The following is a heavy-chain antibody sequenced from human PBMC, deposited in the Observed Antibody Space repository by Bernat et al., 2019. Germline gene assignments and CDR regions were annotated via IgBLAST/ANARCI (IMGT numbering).Heavy chain of an antibody. CDR2: IYYSGST. Sequence: QLQLQESGPGLVKLSETLSLTCTVSGGSISSSSYYWGWIRQPPGKGLEWIGSIYYSGSTYYNPSLKSRVTISVDTSKNQFSLKLSSVTAADTAVYYCARYDILTGYHPNWFDPWGQGTLVTVSS. CDR3: ARYDILTGYHPNWFDP. CDR1: GGSISSSSYY. J-gene: IGHJ5*02. D-gene: IGHD3-9*01. V-gene: IGHV4-39*01.